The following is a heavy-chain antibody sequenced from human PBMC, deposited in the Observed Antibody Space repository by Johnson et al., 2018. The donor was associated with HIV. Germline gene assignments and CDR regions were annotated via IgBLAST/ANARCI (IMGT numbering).Heavy chain of an antibody. CDR1: GFTFSSYG. V-gene: IGHV3-30*02. J-gene: IGHJ3*02. Sequence: QMLLVESGGGVVQPGGSLRLSCAASGFTFSSYGMHWVRQAPGKGLEWVAFIRYDGSNKYYADSVKGRFTISRDNSKDTLYLQMSSLRAEDTALYYCAKDMGGVGVMLDNAFDIWGQGTMVTVSS. D-gene: IGHD3-16*01. CDR2: IRYDGSNK. CDR3: AKDMGGVGVMLDNAFDI.